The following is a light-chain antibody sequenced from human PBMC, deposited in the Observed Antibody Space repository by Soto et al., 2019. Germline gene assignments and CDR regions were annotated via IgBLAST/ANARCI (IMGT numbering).Light chain of an antibody. Sequence: EIVMTQSPATLSVSPGERATLSCRASQSVSSNLAWYQQKPGQAPQRLIYGASTRATGSPARFSGNGSGTEFTLTISSLQAEDFAVDYCQRYKNWPTWTFGQGTKVQIK. CDR1: QSVSSN. V-gene: IGKV3-15*01. J-gene: IGKJ1*01. CDR2: GAS. CDR3: QRYKNWPTWT.